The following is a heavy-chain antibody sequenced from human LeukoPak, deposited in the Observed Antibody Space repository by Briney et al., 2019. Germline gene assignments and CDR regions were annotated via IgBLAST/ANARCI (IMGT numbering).Heavy chain of an antibody. CDR1: GGTFSSYA. D-gene: IGHD6-19*01. J-gene: IGHJ5*02. CDR2: IIPIFGTA. V-gene: IGHV1-69*05. CDR3: ARRAVAAYNWFDP. Sequence: SVKVPCKASGGTFSSYAISWVRQAPGQGLEWMGGIIPIFGTANYAQKFQGRVTMTRNTSISTAYMELSSLRSEDTAVYYCARRAVAAYNWFDPWGQGTLVTVSS.